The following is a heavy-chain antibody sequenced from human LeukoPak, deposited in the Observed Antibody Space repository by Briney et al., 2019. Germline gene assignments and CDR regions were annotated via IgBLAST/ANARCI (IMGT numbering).Heavy chain of an antibody. CDR1: GGTFSSYA. V-gene: IGHV1-69*06. J-gene: IGHJ6*04. CDR2: IIPIFGTA. CDR3: ATGSQYSSGWDPGHYYGMDV. Sequence: GASVKVSCKASGGTFSSYAISWVRQAPGQGLEWMGGIIPIFGTANYAQKFQGRVTITADKSTSTAYMELSSLRSEDTAVYYCATGSQYSSGWDPGHYYGMDVWGKGTTVTVSS. D-gene: IGHD6-19*01.